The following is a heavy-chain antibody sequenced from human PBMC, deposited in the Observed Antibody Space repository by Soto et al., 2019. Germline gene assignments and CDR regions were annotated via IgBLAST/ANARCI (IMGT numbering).Heavy chain of an antibody. V-gene: IGHV5-10-1*01. CDR1: GYCFTTYW. CDR3: SRVPMYYYYGMDV. Sequence: GEALKISCKGSGYCFTTYWLSWVRHLAGKGLEGWGKIDPSDCYIDYSLYFEGDVTTSADKSVSTAHLQWISLKASDTAVYFCSRVPMYYYYGMDVWGQGTTVTVSS. J-gene: IGHJ6*02. CDR2: IDPSDCYI.